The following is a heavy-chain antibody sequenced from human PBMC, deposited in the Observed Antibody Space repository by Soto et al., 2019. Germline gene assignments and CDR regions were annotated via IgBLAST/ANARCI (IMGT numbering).Heavy chain of an antibody. CDR3: ARMSYFYDKWYFDL. Sequence: QLQESGPGLVKPSQTLSLTCTVSGASINNNDYYWSWIRQTPGKGQEWIGYVYYSGTTDYIPSLKSRLSMSIDKSQNQFTLKLNSVTAADTATYYCARMSYFYDKWYFDLWGRGTLVTVSS. D-gene: IGHD3-22*01. CDR2: VYYSGTT. J-gene: IGHJ2*01. CDR1: GASINNNDYY. V-gene: IGHV4-30-4*01.